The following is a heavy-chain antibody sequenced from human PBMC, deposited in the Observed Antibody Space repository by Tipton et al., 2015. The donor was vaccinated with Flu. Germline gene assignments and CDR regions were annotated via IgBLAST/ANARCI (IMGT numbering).Heavy chain of an antibody. CDR1: GFTFSSYE. CDR2: ISSSGSTI. CDR3: ARGGYNYYGSGSYNGYFDL. Sequence: SLRLSCAASGFTFSSYEMNWVRQAPGKGLEWVSYISSSGSTIYYADSVKGQFTISRDNAKNSLYLQMNSLRAEDTAVYYCARGGYNYYGSGSYNGYFDLWGRGTLVTVSS. V-gene: IGHV3-48*03. J-gene: IGHJ2*01. D-gene: IGHD3-10*01.